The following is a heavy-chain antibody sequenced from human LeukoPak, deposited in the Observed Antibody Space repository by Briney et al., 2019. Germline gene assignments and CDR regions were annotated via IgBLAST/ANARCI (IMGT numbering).Heavy chain of an antibody. CDR2: IKSKTDGGTT. CDR3: TTQLRFLEWLFFDY. CDR1: GFTFSNAW. J-gene: IGHJ4*02. D-gene: IGHD3-3*01. V-gene: IGHV3-15*01. Sequence: GGSLRLSCAASGFTFSNAWMSWVRQAPGKGLEWVGRIKSKTDGGTTDYAAPVKGRFTISRDDSKNTLYLQMNSLKTEDTAVYYCTTQLRFLEWLFFDYWGQGTLVTVSS.